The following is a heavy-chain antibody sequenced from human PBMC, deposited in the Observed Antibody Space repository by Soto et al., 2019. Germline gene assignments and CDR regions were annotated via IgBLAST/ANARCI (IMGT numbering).Heavy chain of an antibody. Sequence: EVQLVESGGGLVQPGGSLRLSCAASGFTFSSYSMNWVRQAPGKGLEWVSYISSSSSTIYYADSVKGRFTISRDNAKNSLNLQMNSLRDEDTAVYYCARDRTVTTEILDYWGQGTLVTVSS. CDR3: ARDRTVTTEILDY. J-gene: IGHJ4*02. V-gene: IGHV3-48*02. D-gene: IGHD4-17*01. CDR1: GFTFSSYS. CDR2: ISSSSSTI.